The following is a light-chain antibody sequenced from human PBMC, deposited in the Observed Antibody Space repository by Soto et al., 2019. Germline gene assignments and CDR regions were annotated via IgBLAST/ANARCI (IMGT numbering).Light chain of an antibody. CDR3: QQYYSYPYT. Sequence: AIRMTQSPSSFSASTGDRVTITCRASQGISSYLAWYQQKPGKAPKLLKYAASTLHSGDPSRFSGSGSGTDFTLAISYLQSEDFATYYCQQYYSYPYTFGQGTKLEIK. J-gene: IGKJ2*01. CDR1: QGISSY. V-gene: IGKV1-8*01. CDR2: AAS.